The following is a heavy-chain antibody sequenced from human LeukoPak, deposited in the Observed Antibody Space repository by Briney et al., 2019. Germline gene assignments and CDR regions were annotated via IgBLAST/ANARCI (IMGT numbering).Heavy chain of an antibody. Sequence: GGSLRLSCAASGFTFSSYGMHWVRQAPGKGLEWVAFIRYDGNNKYYEDSVKGRFTISRDNSKNTLYLQMNSLRAEDTAVYYCASGLYSSSWYIDYWGQGTLVTVSS. V-gene: IGHV3-30*02. CDR2: IRYDGNNK. J-gene: IGHJ4*02. D-gene: IGHD6-13*01. CDR1: GFTFSSYG. CDR3: ASGLYSSSWYIDY.